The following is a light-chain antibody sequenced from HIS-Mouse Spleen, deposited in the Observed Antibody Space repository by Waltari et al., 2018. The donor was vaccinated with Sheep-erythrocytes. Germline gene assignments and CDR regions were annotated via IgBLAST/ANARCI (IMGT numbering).Light chain of an antibody. CDR3: QQYDNLLT. J-gene: IGKJ4*01. Sequence: DIQMTQSPSSLSASVGDRVTITCHASQDISNYLNWYQQKPGKAPKPLIYDASNLETGVPSRFSGSGSGTDFTFTISSLQPEDIATYYCQQYDNLLTFGGGTKVEIK. CDR1: QDISNY. V-gene: IGKV1-33*01. CDR2: DAS.